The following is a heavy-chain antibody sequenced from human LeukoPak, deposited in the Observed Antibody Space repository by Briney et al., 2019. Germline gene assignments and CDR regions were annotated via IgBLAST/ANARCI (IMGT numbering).Heavy chain of an antibody. Sequence: PGRSLRLSCVGSGFVFSNYAMHWVRQAPGKGLEWVAVITYDGGDVHYADSVKGRFTIYRDNSKNVLFLQMNSLRVEDTAVYYCSRVLSDVAWGSGSGVWGQGTTVIVSS. D-gene: IGHD6-19*01. CDR1: GFVFSNYA. CDR3: SRVLSDVAWGSGSGV. V-gene: IGHV3-30-3*01. CDR2: ITYDGGDV. J-gene: IGHJ6*02.